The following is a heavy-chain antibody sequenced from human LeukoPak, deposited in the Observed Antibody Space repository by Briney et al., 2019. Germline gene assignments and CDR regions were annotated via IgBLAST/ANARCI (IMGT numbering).Heavy chain of an antibody. Sequence: ASVKVSCKASGYTFTDDYVHGVRQAPGQGLEWMGWMNPNSGGTNYAQRFQGRVTMTRDTSISTAYMELTRLRFDDTAVFYCATSRGGTSFDYWGQGTLVTVSS. CDR2: MNPNSGGT. V-gene: IGHV1-2*02. D-gene: IGHD2-2*01. CDR1: GYTFTDDY. CDR3: ATSRGGTSFDY. J-gene: IGHJ4*02.